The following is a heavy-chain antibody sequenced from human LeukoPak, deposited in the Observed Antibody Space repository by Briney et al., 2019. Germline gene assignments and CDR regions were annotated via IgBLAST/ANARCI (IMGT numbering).Heavy chain of an antibody. D-gene: IGHD3-16*01. CDR3: ARVWGEDY. V-gene: IGHV1-46*01. Sequence: ASVKVSCKASGYTFTDFYMNWVRQAPGQGLEWMGIINPSGASTRYAQKFQGRVTMTRDTSTSTVYMELSSLRSEDTAVYYCARVWGEDYWGQGTLVTVSS. CDR1: GYTFTDFY. J-gene: IGHJ4*02. CDR2: INPSGAST.